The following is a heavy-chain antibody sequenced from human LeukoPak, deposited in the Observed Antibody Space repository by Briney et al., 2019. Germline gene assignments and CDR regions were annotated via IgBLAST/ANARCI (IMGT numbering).Heavy chain of an antibody. Sequence: GGSLRLSCAASGFTFSSYEMNWVRQAPGKGLEWVSYISSSGRTKYYADSVKGRFTISRDNAKNSRYLQMNSLRAEDTAVYYCARGKWEPLDYWGQGTLVTVSS. J-gene: IGHJ4*02. D-gene: IGHD1-26*01. V-gene: IGHV3-48*03. CDR1: GFTFSSYE. CDR2: ISSSGRTK. CDR3: ARGKWEPLDY.